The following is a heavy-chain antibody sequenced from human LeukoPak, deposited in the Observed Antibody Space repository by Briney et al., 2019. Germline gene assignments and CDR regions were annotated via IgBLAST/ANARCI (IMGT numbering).Heavy chain of an antibody. V-gene: IGHV1-69*13. D-gene: IGHD2-2*01. CDR1: GGTFSSYA. J-gene: IGHJ4*02. Sequence: VASVKVSCKASGGTFSSYAISWVRQAPGQGLEWMGGIIPIFGTAKYAQKFQGRVTITADESTSTAYMELSSLRSEDTAVYYCASNPRFLGYCSSSSCYFDYWGQGTLVTVPS. CDR3: ASNPRFLGYCSSSSCYFDY. CDR2: IIPIFGTA.